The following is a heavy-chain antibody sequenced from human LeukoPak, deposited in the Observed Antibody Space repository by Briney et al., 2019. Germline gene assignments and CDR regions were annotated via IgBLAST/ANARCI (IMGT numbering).Heavy chain of an antibody. V-gene: IGHV4-34*01. CDR2: INHSGST. J-gene: IGHJ4*02. CDR1: GGSFSGYY. CDR3: ARQYGSGSYYDFDY. Sequence: SETLSLTCAVYGGSFSGYYWSWIRQPPGKGLEWVGEINHSGSTNYNPSLKSRATISVDTTTNQFSLKLSSVTAADTAVYYCARQYGSGSYYDFDYWGQGTLVTVSS. D-gene: IGHD3-10*01.